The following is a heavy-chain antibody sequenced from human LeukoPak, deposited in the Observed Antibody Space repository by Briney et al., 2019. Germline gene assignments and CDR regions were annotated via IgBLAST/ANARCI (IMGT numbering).Heavy chain of an antibody. CDR2: IYHSGST. CDR1: GGSISSGGYS. D-gene: IGHD3-22*01. CDR3: ARISSGYDDY. J-gene: IGHJ4*02. Sequence: PSETLSLTCAVSGGSISSGGYSWSWIRQPPGKGLEWIGYIYHSGSTYYNPSLKSRVTISVDRSKNQFPLKLSSVTAADTAVYYCARISSGYDDYWGQGTLVTVSS. V-gene: IGHV4-30-2*01.